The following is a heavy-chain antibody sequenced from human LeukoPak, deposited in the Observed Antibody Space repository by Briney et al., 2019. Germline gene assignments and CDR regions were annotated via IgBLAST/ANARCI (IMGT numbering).Heavy chain of an antibody. CDR3: AREFWGTMVRGAAMDV. CDR1: GGTLNSST. D-gene: IGHD3-10*01. J-gene: IGHJ6*01. CDR2: IIPAFGMS. V-gene: IGHV1-69*02. Sequence: SVKVSCKASGGTLNSSTINWVRQAPGEGLEWMGTIIPAFGMSNYAQRFKDRVTITADKSTSTAYMELSSLRSEDTAVYYCAREFWGTMVRGAAMDVWGQGTTVTVSS.